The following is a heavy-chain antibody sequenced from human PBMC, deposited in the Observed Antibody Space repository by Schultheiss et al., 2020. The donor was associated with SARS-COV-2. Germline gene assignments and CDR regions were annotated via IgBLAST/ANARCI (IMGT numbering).Heavy chain of an antibody. D-gene: IGHD2-2*02. V-gene: IGHV3-21*01. J-gene: IGHJ6*02. CDR2: ISGSGGST. CDR1: GFTFSSYT. CDR3: ARDGTSSTSCYICYYYYYGMDV. Sequence: GGSLRLSCSASGFTFSSYTMHWVRQAPGKGLEWVSAISGSGGSTYYADSVKGRFTISRDNAKNSLYLQMNSLRAEDTAVYYCARDGTSSTSCYICYYYYYGMDVWGQGTTVTVSS.